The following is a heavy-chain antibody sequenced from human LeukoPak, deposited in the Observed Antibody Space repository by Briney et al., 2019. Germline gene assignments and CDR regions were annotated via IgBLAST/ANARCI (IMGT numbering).Heavy chain of an antibody. J-gene: IGHJ6*03. Sequence: ASVNVSCKASGYTFTSYGISWVRQAPGQGLEWMGWISAYNGNTNYAQKLQGRVTMTTDTSTSTAYMELRSLRSDDTAVYYCARVNDFWSGYWGYMDVWGKGTTVTVSS. CDR3: ARVNDFWSGYWGYMDV. CDR2: ISAYNGNT. D-gene: IGHD3-3*01. V-gene: IGHV1-18*01. CDR1: GYTFTSYG.